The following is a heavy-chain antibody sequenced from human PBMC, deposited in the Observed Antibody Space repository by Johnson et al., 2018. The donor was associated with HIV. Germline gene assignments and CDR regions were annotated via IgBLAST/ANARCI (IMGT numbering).Heavy chain of an antibody. J-gene: IGHJ3*02. Sequence: QVQLVESGGGVVQPGGSLRLSCAASGFTFSSYGMHWVRQAPGKGLEWVAFIRYDGSNKYYADSVKGRFTISRDNSKNTLYLQMNSLRAEDTAVYYCAKDLPYYYDSSWERAFDIWGQGTMVIVSS. CDR1: GFTFSSYG. D-gene: IGHD3-22*01. V-gene: IGHV3-30*02. CDR3: AKDLPYYYDSSWERAFDI. CDR2: IRYDGSNK.